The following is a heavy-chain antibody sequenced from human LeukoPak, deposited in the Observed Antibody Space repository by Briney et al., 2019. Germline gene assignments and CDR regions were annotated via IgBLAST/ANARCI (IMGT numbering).Heavy chain of an antibody. V-gene: IGHV3-7*01. CDR3: ARDYPYYYDGMWYCDY. CDR2: IKEDGSEK. Sequence: PGGSLRLSCAASGFTFRSYWMSWVRQAPGKGLEWVANIKEDGSEKYFVDSVKGRFTISRDNAKNSLYLQMNSLRAEDTAVYYCARDYPYYYDGMWYCDYWGQGTLVSVSS. CDR1: GFTFRSYW. D-gene: IGHD3-22*01. J-gene: IGHJ4*02.